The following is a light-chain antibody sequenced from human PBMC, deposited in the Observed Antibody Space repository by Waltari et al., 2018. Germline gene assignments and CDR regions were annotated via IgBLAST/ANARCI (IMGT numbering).Light chain of an antibody. CDR3: QVWDSRSELWV. J-gene: IGLJ3*02. V-gene: IGLV3-21*02. Sequence: SYVLTQPPSVSVAPGQTASISCGGSNIGSKSVHWYQLKPGQAPVLVVYDDIDRPSGIPGRFSGSNSGNTATLTISKVEVGDEADYYCQVWDSRSELWVFGGGTKLTVL. CDR2: DDI. CDR1: NIGSKS.